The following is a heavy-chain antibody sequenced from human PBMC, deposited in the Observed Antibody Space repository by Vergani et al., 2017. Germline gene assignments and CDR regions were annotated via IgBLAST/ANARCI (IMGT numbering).Heavy chain of an antibody. CDR2: IYYSGST. D-gene: IGHD3-22*01. CDR1: GGSISSGDYY. Sequence: QVQLQESGPGLVKPSQTLSLTCTVSGGSISSGDYYWSWIRQPPGKGLEWIGYIYYSGSTYYNPSLKSRVTISVDTSKNQFSLKLSSVTAADTAVYYCARDRNYYDSSGYYGAGEFDYWGQGTLVTVSS. V-gene: IGHV4-30-4*08. J-gene: IGHJ4*02. CDR3: ARDRNYYDSSGYYGAGEFDY.